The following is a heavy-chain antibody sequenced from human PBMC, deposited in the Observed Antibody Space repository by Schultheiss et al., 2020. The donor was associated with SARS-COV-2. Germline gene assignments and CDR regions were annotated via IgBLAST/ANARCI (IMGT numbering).Heavy chain of an antibody. D-gene: IGHD3-9*01. Sequence: SQTLSLTCSVSGASISSYYWSWIRQPPGMGLEWIGYIYYSGSTNYNPSLKSRVTISVDKSKNQFSLKLSSVTAADTAVYYCARGGYYNAGWFDPWGQGTLVTVSS. J-gene: IGHJ5*02. CDR1: GASISSYY. V-gene: IGHV4-59*12. CDR2: IYYSGST. CDR3: ARGGYYNAGWFDP.